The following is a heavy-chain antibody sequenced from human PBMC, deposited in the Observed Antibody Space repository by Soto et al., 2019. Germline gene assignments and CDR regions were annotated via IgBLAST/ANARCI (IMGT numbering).Heavy chain of an antibody. CDR1: GYTFTSYG. J-gene: IGHJ6*02. CDR2: ISAYNGNT. V-gene: IGHV1-18*01. Sequence: ASVKVSCKASGYTFTSYGISWVQQAPGQGLEWMGWISAYNGNTNYAQKLQGRVTMTTDTSTSTAYMELRSLRSDDTAVYYCARGPVYDYVWGSYRSHYYYYGMDVWGQGTTVTVSS. D-gene: IGHD3-16*02. CDR3: ARGPVYDYVWGSYRSHYYYYGMDV.